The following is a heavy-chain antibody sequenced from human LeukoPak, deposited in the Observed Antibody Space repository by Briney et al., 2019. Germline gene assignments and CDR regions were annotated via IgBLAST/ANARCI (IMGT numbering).Heavy chain of an antibody. CDR1: GGSFSGYY. D-gene: IGHD2-15*01. J-gene: IGHJ6*02. CDR2: INHSGST. CDR3: ARVVVAASYGMDV. V-gene: IGHV4-34*01. Sequence: SETLSLTCAVYGGSFSGYYWSWIRQPPGKGLEWIGEINHSGSTNYNPSLKSRVTISVDTSKNQFSLKLSSVTAADTAVYYCARVVVAASYGMDVWGQGTTVTVSS.